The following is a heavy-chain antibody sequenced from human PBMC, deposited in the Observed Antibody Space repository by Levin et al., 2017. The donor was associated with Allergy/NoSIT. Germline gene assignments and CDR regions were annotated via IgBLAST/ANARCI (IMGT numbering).Heavy chain of an antibody. V-gene: IGHV1-3*01. J-gene: IGHJ4*02. Sequence: ASVKVSCKTSGYTFANFAVHWVRQAPGERLEWMGLINAANGNTKYSEKFQGRVTITRDTSATTVYMELSSLRSEDTAVYYCARSSSWGGFDYWGQGTLVTVSS. CDR2: INAANGNT. CDR1: GYTFANFA. CDR3: ARSSSWGGFDY. D-gene: IGHD2-21*01.